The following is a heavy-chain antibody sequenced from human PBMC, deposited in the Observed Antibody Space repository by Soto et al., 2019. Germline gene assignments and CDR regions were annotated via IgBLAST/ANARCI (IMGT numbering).Heavy chain of an antibody. D-gene: IGHD7-27*01. Sequence: GASVKVSCKASGYTFTSYGISWVRQAPGQGLEWMGWISAYNGNTNYAQKLQGRVTMTTDTSTSTAYMELRSLRSDDTAVYYCARDLGLGMGRGTYYYYGMDVWGQGTTVTVSS. J-gene: IGHJ6*02. CDR3: ARDLGLGMGRGTYYYYGMDV. V-gene: IGHV1-18*01. CDR1: GYTFTSYG. CDR2: ISAYNGNT.